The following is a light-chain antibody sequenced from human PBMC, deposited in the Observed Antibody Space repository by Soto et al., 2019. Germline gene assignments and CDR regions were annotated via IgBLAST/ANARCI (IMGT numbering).Light chain of an antibody. CDR1: SSDVGGYNY. J-gene: IGLJ2*01. CDR2: EVS. CDR3: CSYTSTSTLV. Sequence: QSALTQPASVSGSPGQSITISCTGTSSDVGGYNYVSWYQHHPGKAPKLMIYEVSNRPSGVSYRFSGSKSGNTASLTISGLQAEDEADYYCCSYTSTSTLVFGGGTQLTVL. V-gene: IGLV2-14*01.